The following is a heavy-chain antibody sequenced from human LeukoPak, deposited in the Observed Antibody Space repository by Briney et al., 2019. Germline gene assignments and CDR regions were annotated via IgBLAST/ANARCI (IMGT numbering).Heavy chain of an antibody. CDR3: AKRLAYYFHY. CDR1: GFTFTNYA. V-gene: IGHV3-23*01. Sequence: GGSLRLSCAASGFTFTNYAMNWVRQAPGKGLEWVSTISGSGGTTYYADSVKGRFTISRDNSKNTPYLQMNSLRAEDTAVYYCAKRLAYYFHYWGQGTLVAVSS. CDR2: ISGSGGTT. J-gene: IGHJ4*02. D-gene: IGHD2-21*01.